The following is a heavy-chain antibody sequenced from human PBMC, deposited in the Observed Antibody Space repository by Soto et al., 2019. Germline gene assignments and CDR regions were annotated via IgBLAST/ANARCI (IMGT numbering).Heavy chain of an antibody. CDR2: IKPGTSDI. V-gene: IGHV5-51*01. J-gene: IGHJ4*02. CDR3: ARQLSHICDS. Sequence: GESLKISCKGAGYKFGSAWIGWVRQMPGKGLEWMGIIKPGTSDIRYSPSCRGHVTISADEAVSTAYLQWSSLKASDTAMYYCARQLSHICDSWGQGTLVTVS. CDR1: GYKFGSAW. D-gene: IGHD3-3*02.